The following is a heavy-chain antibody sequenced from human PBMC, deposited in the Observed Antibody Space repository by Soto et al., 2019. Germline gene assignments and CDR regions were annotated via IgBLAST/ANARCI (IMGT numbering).Heavy chain of an antibody. CDR1: GFTFSDYY. J-gene: IGHJ6*02. CDR3: ARLDGITYDSIGYYYYYYGMDV. V-gene: IGHV3-11*01. CDR2: ISSSGSTI. D-gene: IGHD3-22*01. Sequence: QVQLVESGGGLVKPGGSLRLSCAASGFTFSDYYMSWIRQAPGQGLEWVSYISSSGSTIYYADSVQGRFTISRDNAKNSLYLRMTRLRAADTAVYYCARLDGITYDSIGYYYYYYGMDVWGQGTTVTVSS.